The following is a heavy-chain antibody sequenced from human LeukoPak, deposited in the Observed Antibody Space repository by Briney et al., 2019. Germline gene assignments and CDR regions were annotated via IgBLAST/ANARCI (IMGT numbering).Heavy chain of an antibody. D-gene: IGHD1-1*01. J-gene: IGHJ4*02. CDR2: ITGSGANT. CDR1: GFSFSTYS. Sequence: GGSLRLSCAGSGFSFSTYSMNWVRQAPGKGLEWVSGITGSGANTYYADSVKGRFTISRDNSKNTLYLQMNSLRAEDTAVYYCEGRPGLERYYFVYWGQGTLVTVSS. V-gene: IGHV3-23*01. CDR3: EGRPGLERYYFVY.